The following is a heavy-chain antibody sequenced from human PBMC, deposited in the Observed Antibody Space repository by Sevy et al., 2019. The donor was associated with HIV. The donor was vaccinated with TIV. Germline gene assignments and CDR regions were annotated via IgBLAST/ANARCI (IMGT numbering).Heavy chain of an antibody. CDR3: ARVAVSYCTNRCYHRFDY. V-gene: IGHV3-30-3*01. CDR1: GFSFSHYA. J-gene: IGHJ4*02. Sequence: GGCLRLSCAVSGFSFSHYAFHWVRQAPGKGLEWVSLISYDGTYKYYADSVKGRFTISRDNSENTLYLQMNSLRGNDTAAYYCARVAVSYCTNRCYHRFDYWGPGALVTVSS. D-gene: IGHD2-8*01. CDR2: ISYDGTYK.